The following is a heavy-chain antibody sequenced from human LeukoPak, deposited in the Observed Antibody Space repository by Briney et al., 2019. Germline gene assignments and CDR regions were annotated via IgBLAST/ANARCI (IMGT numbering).Heavy chain of an antibody. CDR2: IYHSGST. J-gene: IGHJ4*02. D-gene: IGHD3-10*01. CDR3: ARHLHSGSGTAFQE. Sequence: SQTLSLTCAVSGGSISSGGYSWSWIRQPPGKGLEWIGYIYHSGSTYYNPSLKSRVTISVDRSKNQFSLKLSSVTAADTAVYYCARHLHSGSGTAFQEWGQGTLVTVSS. CDR1: GGSISSGGYS. V-gene: IGHV4-30-2*01.